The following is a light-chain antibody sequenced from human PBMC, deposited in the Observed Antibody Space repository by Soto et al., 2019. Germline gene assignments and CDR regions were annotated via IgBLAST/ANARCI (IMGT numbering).Light chain of an antibody. CDR1: RGDVGGYDY. J-gene: IGLJ2*01. Sequence: QSALTQPASVSGSPGQSITISCTGTRGDVGGYDYVSWYQLHPGKAPKLMIYDVSNRPSGVSDRFSGSKSGNTASLTISGLQADDEADYYCSSYTSSSTLVVFGGGTKLTVL. CDR3: SSYTSSSTLVV. CDR2: DVS. V-gene: IGLV2-14*01.